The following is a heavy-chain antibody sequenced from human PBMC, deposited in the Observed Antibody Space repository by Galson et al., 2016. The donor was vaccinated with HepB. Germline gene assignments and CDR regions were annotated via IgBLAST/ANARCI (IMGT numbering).Heavy chain of an antibody. CDR3: QTTNYYNGLDV. J-gene: IGHJ6*02. CDR1: GFTVGNNY. D-gene: IGHD4-11*01. Sequence: SLRLSCAASGFTVGNNYMSWVRQVPGKGLEWASGIYSGGGTYYADPVKGRFTISRDKSKNTLYLQLNSLRAEDTAVYYCQTTNYYNGLDVWGQGTTVTVSS. V-gene: IGHV3-66*01. CDR2: IYSGGGT.